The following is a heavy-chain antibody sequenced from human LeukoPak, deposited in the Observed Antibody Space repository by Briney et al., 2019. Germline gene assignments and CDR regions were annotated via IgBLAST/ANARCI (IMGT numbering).Heavy chain of an antibody. J-gene: IGHJ4*02. CDR2: ITGSGGST. Sequence: GGSLRLSCAASGFTFSSYGMSWVRQVPGKGLEWVSGITGSGGSTYYADSVKGRFTISRDNSKNTLYLQMNSLRAEDTAIYYCARDERLLSFLKWGQGTLVTVSS. CDR3: ARDERLLSFLK. V-gene: IGHV3-23*01. CDR1: GFTFSSYG. D-gene: IGHD3-3*01.